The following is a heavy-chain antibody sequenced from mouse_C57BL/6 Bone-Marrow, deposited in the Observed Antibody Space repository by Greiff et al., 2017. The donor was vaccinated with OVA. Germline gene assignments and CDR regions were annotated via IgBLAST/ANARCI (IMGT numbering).Heavy chain of an antibody. Sequence: QVQLQQPWAELVRPGSSVKLSCTASGYTFTSYWMHWVKQRPIQGLEWIGNIDPSDSETHYNQKFKDKATLTVDKSSSTAYMQLSSLTSEDSAVYYCASPYYYGSSYAMDYWGQGTSVTVSS. CDR1: GYTFTSYW. D-gene: IGHD1-1*01. V-gene: IGHV1-52*01. CDR3: ASPYYYGSSYAMDY. CDR2: IDPSDSET. J-gene: IGHJ4*01.